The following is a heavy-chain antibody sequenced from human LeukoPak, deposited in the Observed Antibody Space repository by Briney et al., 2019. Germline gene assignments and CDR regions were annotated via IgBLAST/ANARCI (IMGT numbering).Heavy chain of an antibody. D-gene: IGHD6-19*01. V-gene: IGHV3-23*05. J-gene: IGHJ5*02. Sequence: GGSLRLSCVASGFNFGSFAMSWVRQAPGKGLEWVSAITSSGSTDYTYYADSVKGRFTISRDNSKNTLYLEMNSLRAEDTAVYYCAKPPHGSGWYTDNWFDPWGQGTRVTVSS. CDR3: AKPPHGSGWYTDNWFDP. CDR2: ITSSGSTDYT. CDR1: GFNFGSFA.